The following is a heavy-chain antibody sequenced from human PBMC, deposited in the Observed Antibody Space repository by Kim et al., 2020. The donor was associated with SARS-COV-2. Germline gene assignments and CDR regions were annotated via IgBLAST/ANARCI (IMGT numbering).Heavy chain of an antibody. CDR1: GFTFSDYA. V-gene: IGHV3-23*01. J-gene: IGHJ4*02. Sequence: GGSLRLSCGASGFTFSDYAMSWVRQAPGKGLQRVSTVSSGATSTYYADSVKGRFTISRDNSKNTLYMQMNSLRAEDTALYYCVKGGGSIYRYFDYWGQGTLVTVSS. CDR3: VKGGGSIYRYFDY. CDR2: VSSGATST.